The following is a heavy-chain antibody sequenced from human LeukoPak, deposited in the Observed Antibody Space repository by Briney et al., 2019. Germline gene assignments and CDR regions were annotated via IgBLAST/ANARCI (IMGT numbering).Heavy chain of an antibody. Sequence: GGSLRLSCATSGFTFSNAWMSWVRQAPGKGLEWVAGTSYDGSQKYYADSVKGRFTISRDNSKNTLYLQMNSLRTEDTAVYYCARVRNYYDSSSYYSSGDYWGQGTLVTVSS. V-gene: IGHV3-30-3*01. CDR3: ARVRNYYDSSSYYSSGDY. J-gene: IGHJ4*02. CDR2: TSYDGSQK. CDR1: GFTFSNAW. D-gene: IGHD3-22*01.